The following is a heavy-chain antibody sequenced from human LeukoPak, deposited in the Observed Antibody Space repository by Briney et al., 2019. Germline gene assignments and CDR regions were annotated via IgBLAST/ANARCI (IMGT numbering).Heavy chain of an antibody. V-gene: IGHV4-34*01. Sequence: SETLSLTCAVYGGSFSGYYWSWIRQPPGQGLEWIGEINHSGSTNYNPSLKGRVTISVDTSKNQFSLKLSSVTAADTAVYYCARGGNVAAAGPNYYYYGMDVWGQGTTVTVSS. J-gene: IGHJ6*02. CDR3: ARGGNVAAAGPNYYYYGMDV. CDR2: INHSGST. D-gene: IGHD6-13*01. CDR1: GGSFSGYY.